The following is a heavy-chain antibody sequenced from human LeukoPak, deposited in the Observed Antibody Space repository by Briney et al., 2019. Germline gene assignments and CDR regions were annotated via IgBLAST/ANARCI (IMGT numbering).Heavy chain of an antibody. D-gene: IGHD3-3*01. J-gene: IGHJ3*02. CDR2: ISWNSGSI. CDR1: GFTFDDYA. Sequence: QPGGSLRLSCAASGFTFDDYAMHWVRQAPGKGLEWVSCISWNSGSIGYAVSVKGRFIISRDNAKNSLYLQMNSLRAEDTALYYCAKGFGVVTLDAFDIWGQGTMVTVSS. CDR3: AKGFGVVTLDAFDI. V-gene: IGHV3-9*01.